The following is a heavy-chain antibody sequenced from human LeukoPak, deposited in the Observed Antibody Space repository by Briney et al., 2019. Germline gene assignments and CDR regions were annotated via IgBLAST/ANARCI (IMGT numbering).Heavy chain of an antibody. Sequence: ASVRVSCKASGYTFTSYGISWVRQAPGQGLEWMGWISAYNGNTNYAQKLQGRVTMTTDTSTSTAYMELRSLRSDDTAVYYCARVNEGRVPAAMGGSMGPDYYYGMDVWGQGTTVTVSS. J-gene: IGHJ6*02. V-gene: IGHV1-18*01. CDR2: ISAYNGNT. CDR3: ARVNEGRVPAAMGGSMGPDYYYGMDV. D-gene: IGHD2-2*01. CDR1: GYTFTSYG.